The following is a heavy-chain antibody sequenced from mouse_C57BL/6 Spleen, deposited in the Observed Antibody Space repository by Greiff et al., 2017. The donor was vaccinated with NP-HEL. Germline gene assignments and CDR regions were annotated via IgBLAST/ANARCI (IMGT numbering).Heavy chain of an antibody. Sequence: EVKVVESGGGLVKPGGSLKLSCAASGFTFSDYGMHWVRQAPEKGLEWVAYISSGSSTIYYAGTVKGRFTISRDNAKNTLFLQMTSLRSEDTAMYYCAREDYGIAMDYWGQGTSVTVSS. D-gene: IGHD1-1*01. CDR1: GFTFSDYG. J-gene: IGHJ4*01. CDR3: AREDYGIAMDY. V-gene: IGHV5-17*01. CDR2: ISSGSSTI.